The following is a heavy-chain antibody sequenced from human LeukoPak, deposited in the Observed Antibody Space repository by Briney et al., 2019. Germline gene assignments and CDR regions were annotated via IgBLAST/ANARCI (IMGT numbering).Heavy chain of an antibody. CDR1: GGSFSGYY. D-gene: IGHD3-10*01. CDR3: ARAQHPYYYGSGSYL. V-gene: IGHV4-34*01. J-gene: IGHJ4*02. Sequence: SETLSLTCGVYGGSFSGYYWNWIRQPPGKGLEWIGEINHTGSTNYNPSLKSRVTISVDTSKNQFSLKLSSVTAADTAVYYCARAQHPYYYGSGSYLWGQGTLVTVSS. CDR2: INHTGST.